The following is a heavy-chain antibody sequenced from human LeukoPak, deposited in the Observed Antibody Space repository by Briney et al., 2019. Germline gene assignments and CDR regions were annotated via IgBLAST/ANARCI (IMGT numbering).Heavy chain of an antibody. CDR2: INSYSGGT. Sequence: GASVKVSCKASGFTFSDYYIHWVRQAPGRGLEWMGWINSYSGGTNYAEKFQGRVAMTRDTSISTAYMELSSLRSDDTAVYYCARATGNVPRQDWGQGTLVTVSS. D-gene: IGHD2-2*01. CDR3: ARATGNVPRQD. J-gene: IGHJ4*02. CDR1: GFTFSDYY. V-gene: IGHV1-2*02.